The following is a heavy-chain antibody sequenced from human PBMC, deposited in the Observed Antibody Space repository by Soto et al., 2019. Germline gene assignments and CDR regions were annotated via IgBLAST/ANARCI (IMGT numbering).Heavy chain of an antibody. V-gene: IGHV4-31*03. CDR1: GGSIRSGGYY. Sequence: QVQLQESGPGLVKPSDILSLTCNVSGGSIRSGGYYWGWIRQAPGKGLEWIGYIHYRGRTSYNPSLESRVSISLDTSGHQFSLTLTSVTAADTAVYYCARCRDAFGFDSWGQETLVTVSS. CDR3: ARCRDAFGFDS. J-gene: IGHJ4*02. CDR2: IHYRGRT. D-gene: IGHD2-15*01.